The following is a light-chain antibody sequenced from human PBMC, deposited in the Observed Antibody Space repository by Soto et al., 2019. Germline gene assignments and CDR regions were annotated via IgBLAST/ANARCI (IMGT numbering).Light chain of an antibody. J-gene: IGLJ3*02. CDR2: SDS. CDR1: SSNIGSNT. V-gene: IGLV1-44*01. Sequence: QSVLTQPPSASGTPGQRVTISCFGSSSNIGSNTVNWYQQLPGTAHKLLIYSDSQRPSGVPDRFSGSKSGTSASLAISVLQSEYEADYYCAAWDDSLQGPMMFGGGTKVTVL. CDR3: AAWDDSLQGPMM.